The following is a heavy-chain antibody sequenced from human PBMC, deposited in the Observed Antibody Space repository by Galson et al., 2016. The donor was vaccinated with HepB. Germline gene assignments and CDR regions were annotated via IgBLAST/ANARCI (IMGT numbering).Heavy chain of an antibody. CDR2: IYHSGST. V-gene: IGHV4-38-2*02. CDR1: GYSISSGYY. Sequence: SETLSLTCTVSGYSISSGYYWGWIRQPPGKGLEWIGSIYHSGSTYYNPSLKSRVTISVDTSKNQFSLKLSSVTAADTAVYYCARANYYVFPVQEDWGQGTLVTVSS. J-gene: IGHJ4*02. D-gene: IGHD3-10*02. CDR3: ARANYYVFPVQED.